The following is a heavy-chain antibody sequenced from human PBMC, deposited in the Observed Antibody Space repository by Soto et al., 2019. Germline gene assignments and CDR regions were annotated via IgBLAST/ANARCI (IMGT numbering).Heavy chain of an antibody. D-gene: IGHD2-2*01. CDR1: GFTFSSYG. V-gene: IGHV3-33*01. CDR2: IWYDGSNK. J-gene: IGHJ4*02. CDR3: AREEARYCSSTSCYAGRYFDY. Sequence: GGSLRLSCAASGFTFSSYGMHWVRQAPGKGLEWAAVIWYDGSNKYYADSVKGRFTISRDNSKNTLYLQMNSLRAEDTAVYYCAREEARYCSSTSCYAGRYFDYWGQGTLVTVSS.